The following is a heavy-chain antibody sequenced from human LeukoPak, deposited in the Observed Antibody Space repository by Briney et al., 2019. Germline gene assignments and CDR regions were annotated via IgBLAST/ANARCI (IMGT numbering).Heavy chain of an antibody. Sequence: GGSLRLSCAASGFTFSNAWMSWVRQAPGKGREWVGRIKSKTDGGTTDYAAPVKGRFTISRDDSKNTLYLQMNSLKTEDTAVYYCTTLPVNLYYYDSSGYYYEWGQGTLVTVSS. V-gene: IGHV3-15*01. J-gene: IGHJ4*02. CDR2: IKSKTDGGTT. CDR3: TTLPVNLYYYDSSGYYYE. D-gene: IGHD3-22*01. CDR1: GFTFSNAW.